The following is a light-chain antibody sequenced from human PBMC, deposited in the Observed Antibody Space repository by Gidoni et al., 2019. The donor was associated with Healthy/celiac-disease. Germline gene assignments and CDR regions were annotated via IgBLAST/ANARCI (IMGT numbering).Light chain of an antibody. J-gene: IGKJ2*01. Sequence: AIRMTQSPSSFSASTGDRVTITCRASQGISSYLAWYQQKPGKAPKLLIYAASTLQSGVPSRFSGIGSGTDFTLTISCLQSEDFATYYCQQYYSYPYTFXXXTKLEIK. CDR2: AAS. CDR3: QQYYSYPYT. V-gene: IGKV1-8*01. CDR1: QGISSY.